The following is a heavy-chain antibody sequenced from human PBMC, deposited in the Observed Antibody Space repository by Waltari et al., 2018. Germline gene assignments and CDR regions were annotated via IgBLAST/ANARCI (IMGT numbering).Heavy chain of an antibody. CDR3: AREGGHNWNARGPGPEFDY. D-gene: IGHD1-20*01. J-gene: IGHJ4*02. V-gene: IGHV3-30-3*01. Sequence: QVQLVESGGGVVQPGRSLRLSCAASGFTFSSYAMHWVRQAPGKGLEWVAVISYDGSNKYYADSVKGRFTISRDNSKNTLYLQMNSLRAEDTAVYYCAREGGHNWNARGPGPEFDYWGQGTLVTVSS. CDR2: ISYDGSNK. CDR1: GFTFSSYA.